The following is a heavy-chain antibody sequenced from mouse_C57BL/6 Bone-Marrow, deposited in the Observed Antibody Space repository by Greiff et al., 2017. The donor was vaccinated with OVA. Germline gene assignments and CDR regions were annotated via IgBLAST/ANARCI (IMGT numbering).Heavy chain of an antibody. D-gene: IGHD1-1*01. V-gene: IGHV14-2*01. CDR1: GFNIKDYY. Sequence: VHVKQSGAELVKPGASVKLSCTASGFNIKDYYMHWVKQRTEQGLEWIGRIDPEDGETKYAPNFQGKATITADTSSNTAYLQLSSLTSEDTAVYYCARSGGRDYFDYWGQGTTLTVSS. CDR2: IDPEDGET. J-gene: IGHJ2*01. CDR3: ARSGGRDYFDY.